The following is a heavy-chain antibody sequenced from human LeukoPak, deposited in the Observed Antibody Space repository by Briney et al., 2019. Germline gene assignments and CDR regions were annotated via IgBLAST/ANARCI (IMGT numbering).Heavy chain of an antibody. V-gene: IGHV3-66*01. D-gene: IGHD6-19*01. CDR3: ARDGDSSGWFSYYFDY. CDR2: IYSGGST. CDR1: GFTVSSKY. Sequence: PGGSLRLSCAASGFTVSSKYMNWVRQAPGKGLEWVSVIYSGGSTYYADSVKGRFTISRDNSKNTLFLQMNSLRAEDTAVYYCARDGDSSGWFSYYFDYWGQGTLVTVSS. J-gene: IGHJ4*02.